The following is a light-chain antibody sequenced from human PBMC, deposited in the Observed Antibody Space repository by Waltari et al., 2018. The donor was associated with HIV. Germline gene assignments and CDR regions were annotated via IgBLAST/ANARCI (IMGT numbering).Light chain of an antibody. CDR2: EVS. Sequence: EIEVIQTPDSLSVTPGQPASISCKTSQTLLYSDGKTYLYWYLQKAGQPPQPLIYEVSNRLSGVSDRFSGSGSETDFTLTISRVEAEDVGVYYCLQGGRLYTFGQGTKLEIK. CDR1: QTLLYSDGKTY. CDR3: LQGGRLYT. J-gene: IGKJ2*01. V-gene: IGKV2D-29*01.